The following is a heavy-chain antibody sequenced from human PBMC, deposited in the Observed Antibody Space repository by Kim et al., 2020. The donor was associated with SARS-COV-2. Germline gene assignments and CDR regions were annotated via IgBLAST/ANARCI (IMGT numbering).Heavy chain of an antibody. CDR2: IRSSGTT. Sequence: SETLSLTCTVSGVSVTSGPYYWSWIRQPPGRGLEWIGYIRSSGTTEYYPSLKSRVTISADTSKNQFSLKLSSVTAADTAVYYCGRGVYGGFFDYWGQGTL. CDR3: GRGVYGGFFDY. J-gene: IGHJ4*02. V-gene: IGHV4-61*01. D-gene: IGHD4-17*01. CDR1: GVSVTSGPYY.